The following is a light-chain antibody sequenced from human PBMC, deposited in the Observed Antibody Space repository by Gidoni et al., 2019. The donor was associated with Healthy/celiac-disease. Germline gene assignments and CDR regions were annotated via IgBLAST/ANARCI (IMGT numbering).Light chain of an antibody. CDR2: GNS. CDR1: SSNIGAGND. J-gene: IGLJ3*02. V-gene: IGLV1-40*01. CDR3: QSYDSSLSGSV. Sequence: QSVLTQPPSVSGAPGQRVTISCTCSSSNIGAGNDVHWYQQFPGTAPKVLIYGNSNRPSGVPDRFSGSKSGTSASLAITGLQAEDEADHYCQSYDSSLSGSVFGGGTKLTVL.